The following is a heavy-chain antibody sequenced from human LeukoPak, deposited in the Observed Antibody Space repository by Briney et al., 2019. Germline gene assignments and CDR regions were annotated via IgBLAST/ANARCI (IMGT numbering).Heavy chain of an antibody. Sequence: KPSETLSLTCTVSGGSISSSTYYWDWIRQPPGKGLEWIGSIYYSGNTYYSPSLKSRVTISVDTSKGQLSLKLSSVTAADTAVYYCAKHGDYDSRHIHFDYWGQGTLVTVSS. D-gene: IGHD3-3*01. CDR3: AKHGDYDSRHIHFDY. CDR2: IYYSGNT. CDR1: GGSISSSTYY. V-gene: IGHV4-39*01. J-gene: IGHJ4*02.